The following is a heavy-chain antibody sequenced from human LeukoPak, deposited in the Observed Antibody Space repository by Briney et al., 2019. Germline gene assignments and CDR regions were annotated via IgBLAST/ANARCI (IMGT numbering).Heavy chain of an antibody. CDR2: IYYSGST. D-gene: IGHD5-24*01. Sequence: PSQTLSLTCPVSSGSISSGVYYWSWIRQHPGKGLEGIGYIYYSGSTYYNPSLKSRVTIPVDTTKNQFSLKLSSVTAADTAVYYCARGVRWLQLSYFDYWGQGTMVTVSS. CDR1: SGSISSGVYY. V-gene: IGHV4-31*03. CDR3: ARGVRWLQLSYFDY. J-gene: IGHJ4*02.